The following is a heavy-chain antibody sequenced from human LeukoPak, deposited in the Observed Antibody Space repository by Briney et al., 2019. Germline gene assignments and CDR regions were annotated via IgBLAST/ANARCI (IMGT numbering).Heavy chain of an antibody. CDR3: AEVESSYCRI. CDR2: IGGSGSTT. V-gene: IGHV3-23*01. J-gene: IGHJ4*02. D-gene: IGHD3-10*01. CDR1: GLTFGNYG. Sequence: VGSLILSCVASGLTFGNYGMNWVRQAPGKGLEWVSSIGGSGSTTYYADSVRGRFTISRDNSKNSMYLQMSSLRAEDTAIYYCAEVESSYCRIWGQGTLVTVSS.